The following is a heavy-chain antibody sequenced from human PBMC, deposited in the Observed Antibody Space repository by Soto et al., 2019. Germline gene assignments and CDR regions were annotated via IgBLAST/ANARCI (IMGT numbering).Heavy chain of an antibody. CDR1: GFTFSNAW. D-gene: IGHD3-3*01. Sequence: GGSLRLSCAASGFTFSNAWMSWVRQAPGKGLEWVGRIKSKTDGGTTDYAAPVKGRFTISRDDSKNMLYLQMNSLKTEDTAVYYCMAIFGVDPRDLRDYYYYMDVWGKGTTVTVSS. J-gene: IGHJ6*03. V-gene: IGHV3-15*01. CDR3: MAIFGVDPRDLRDYYYYMDV. CDR2: IKSKTDGGTT.